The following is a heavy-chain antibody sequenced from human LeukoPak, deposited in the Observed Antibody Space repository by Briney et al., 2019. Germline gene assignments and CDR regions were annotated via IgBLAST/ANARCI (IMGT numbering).Heavy chain of an antibody. CDR3: ARPYYYDSRIDP. CDR2: MYYSGST. D-gene: IGHD3-22*01. V-gene: IGHV4-30-4*01. CDR1: GGSISSGDYY. J-gene: IGHJ5*02. Sequence: PSETLSLTCTVSGGSISSGDYYWSWIRQPPGKGLEWIAYMYYSGSTYYNPSLKSRVTMSADTSKNQLSLKLSSVTAADTAVYYCARPYYYDSRIDPWGQEILVTVSS.